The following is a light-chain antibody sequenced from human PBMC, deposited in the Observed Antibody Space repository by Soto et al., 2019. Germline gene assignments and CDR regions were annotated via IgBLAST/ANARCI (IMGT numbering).Light chain of an antibody. V-gene: IGKV1-39*01. J-gene: IGKJ5*01. CDR2: GAS. Sequence: DIQTTQPPSSLSASVGDRVTITCRAGQTISNYLNGDQQKPWRAPTLLIYGASNAQSGVPSWFSGSGSGTYVTLTNSSLQPEDFATYCCQQSYSVIPITFGHGTRLESK. CDR3: QQSYSVIPIT. CDR1: QTISNY.